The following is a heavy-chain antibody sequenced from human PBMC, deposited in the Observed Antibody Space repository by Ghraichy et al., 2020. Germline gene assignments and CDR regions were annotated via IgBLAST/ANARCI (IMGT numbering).Heavy chain of an antibody. D-gene: IGHD3-10*01. V-gene: IGHV1-2*06. Sequence: GESLNISCKASGYTFTGYHMNWVRQAPGQGLEWMGRINPNSGGIKYAQKFQGRVTMTRDTSISTAYMELNRLRSDDTARYYCARSAITMVQGVRLGRYYDYGMDVWGQGTTVTVSS. CDR3: ARSAITMVQGVRLGRYYDYGMDV. CDR1: GYTFTGYH. J-gene: IGHJ6*02. CDR2: INPNSGGI.